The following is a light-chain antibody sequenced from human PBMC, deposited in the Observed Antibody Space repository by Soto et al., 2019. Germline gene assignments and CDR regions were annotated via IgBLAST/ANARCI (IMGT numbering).Light chain of an antibody. CDR3: QQSYSTPLT. V-gene: IGKV1-39*01. J-gene: IGKJ4*01. Sequence: DIQMTQSPSALSASVGDRLTSTCRASQSISSYLNWYQQKKGKAPKXXIYAASSLQSGVPSRFSGSGYGTDFTLTISSLQTEDFATYYCQQSYSTPLTFGGGTKVDIK. CDR2: AAS. CDR1: QSISSY.